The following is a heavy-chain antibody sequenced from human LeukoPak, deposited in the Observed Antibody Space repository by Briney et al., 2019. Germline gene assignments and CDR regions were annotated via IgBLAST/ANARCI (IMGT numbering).Heavy chain of an antibody. CDR3: ATSGRRDGYNFFDY. CDR1: GFTFSRYG. CDR2: ISYDGSNK. J-gene: IGHJ4*02. V-gene: IGHV3-30*03. D-gene: IGHD5-24*01. Sequence: GRSLRLSCAASGFTFSRYGMHWVRQAPGKGLEWVAVISYDGSNKYYADSVKGRFTISRDNSKNTLYLQMNSLRAEDTAVYYCATSGRRDGYNFFDYWGQGTLVTVSS.